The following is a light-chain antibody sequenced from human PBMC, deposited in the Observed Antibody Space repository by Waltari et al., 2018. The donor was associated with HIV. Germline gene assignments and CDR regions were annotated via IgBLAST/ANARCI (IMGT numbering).Light chain of an antibody. V-gene: IGLV1-51*01. Sequence: QSVLTQPPSVSAAPGHKGVISCSGGSSTIGHNYVSWFQQLPRTAPKFIIYDNNKRPSGIPDRFSGSRSGTSATLSITGLQSGDEADYYCGTWDTSLSAGVFGGGTKVTVL. CDR3: GTWDTSLSAGV. CDR2: DNN. J-gene: IGLJ3*02. CDR1: SSTIGHNY.